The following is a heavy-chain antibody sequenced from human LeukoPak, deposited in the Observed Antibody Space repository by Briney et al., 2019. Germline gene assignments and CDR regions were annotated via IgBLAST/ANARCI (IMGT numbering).Heavy chain of an antibody. D-gene: IGHD5-18*01. Sequence: SLTHPRSLSWLPLGGYAMRWVRPAPPGEGPWVGFIRSTAYGGTKEYAASVKGRFTIPRDDSKSIAYLQMNSLKTEDTAVYYCARGPIQLWIHNGMDVWGQGTTVTVSS. J-gene: IGHJ6*02. CDR2: IRSTAYGGTK. CDR3: ARGPIQLWIHNGMDV. V-gene: IGHV3-49*04. CDR1: WLPLGGYA.